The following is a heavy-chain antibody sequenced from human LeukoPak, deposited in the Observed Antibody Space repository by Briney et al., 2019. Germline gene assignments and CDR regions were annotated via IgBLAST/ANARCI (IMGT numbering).Heavy chain of an antibody. J-gene: IGHJ4*02. CDR1: GFTFSSYG. CDR3: AKVGEYGDEYYFDY. D-gene: IGHD3-16*01. Sequence: PGGSLRLSCAASGFTFSSYGMHWVRQAPGKGLEWVAVISYDGSNKYYADSVKGRFTISRDNSKNTLYLQMNSLRAEDTAVYYCAKVGEYGDEYYFDYRGEGTLVTISS. V-gene: IGHV3-30*18. CDR2: ISYDGSNK.